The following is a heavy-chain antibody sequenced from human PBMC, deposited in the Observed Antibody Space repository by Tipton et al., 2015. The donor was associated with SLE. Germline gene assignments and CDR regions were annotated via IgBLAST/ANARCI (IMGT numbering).Heavy chain of an antibody. CDR1: GGPLTGDY. D-gene: IGHD6-19*01. Sequence: LSLTCTVSGGPLTGDYWSWIRQAPGKGLEWVGFIRSKAYGGTTEYAASVKGRFTISRDDSKSIAYLQMNSLKSEDTAVYYCAKASGYSSADYGFDIWGQGTMVTVSS. CDR2: IRSKAYGGTT. V-gene: IGHV3-49*03. CDR3: AKASGYSSADYGFDI. J-gene: IGHJ3*02.